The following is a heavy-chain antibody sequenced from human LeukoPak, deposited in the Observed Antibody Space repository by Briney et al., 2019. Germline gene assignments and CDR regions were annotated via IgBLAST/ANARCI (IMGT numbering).Heavy chain of an antibody. CDR1: GFTFSNHA. CDR3: ARARLGFDY. V-gene: IGHV3-30-3*01. D-gene: IGHD1-26*01. Sequence: GGSLRLSCAASGFTFSNHAMHWVRQAPGKGLEWVAVISYDGSKKYYADSVKGRFTISRDNAKNSLYLQMNSLRAEDTAVYYCARARLGFDYWGQGTLVTVSS. CDR2: ISYDGSKK. J-gene: IGHJ4*02.